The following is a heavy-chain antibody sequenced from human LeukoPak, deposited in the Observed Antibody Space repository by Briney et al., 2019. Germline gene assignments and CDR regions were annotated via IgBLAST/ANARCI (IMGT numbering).Heavy chain of an antibody. J-gene: IGHJ3*02. CDR2: INAGNGNT. CDR3: ARATTVVTSAAFDI. CDR1: GYTFTSYA. Sequence: ASVKVSCKAPGYTFTSYAMHWVRQAPGQRLEWMGWINAGNGNTKYSQKFQGRVTITRDTSASTAYMELSSLRSEDTAVYYCARATTVVTSAAFDIWGQGTMVTVSS. D-gene: IGHD4-23*01. V-gene: IGHV1-3*01.